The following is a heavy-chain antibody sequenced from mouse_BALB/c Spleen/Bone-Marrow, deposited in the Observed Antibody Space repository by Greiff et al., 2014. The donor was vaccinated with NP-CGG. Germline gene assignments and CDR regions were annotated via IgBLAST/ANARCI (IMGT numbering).Heavy chain of an antibody. Sequence: VQLQQSGAELVKPGASVKLSCTASGFNIKDTYMHWVKQRPEQGLEWIGRIDPANGNTKYDPKFQGKATITADTSSNTAYLQLSSLTSEDTAVYYCAPYYYGNSQCAYWGQGTLVTVSA. CDR1: GFNIKDTY. V-gene: IGHV14-3*02. J-gene: IGHJ3*01. D-gene: IGHD1-1*01. CDR3: APYYYGNSQCAY. CDR2: IDPANGNT.